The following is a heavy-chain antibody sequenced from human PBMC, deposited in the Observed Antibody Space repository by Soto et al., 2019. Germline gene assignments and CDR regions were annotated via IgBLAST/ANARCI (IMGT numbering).Heavy chain of an antibody. Sequence: PGESLKISCKGSGSSFSTYLISWVRQMAGRGLEWMGRIYPDDSDTRYSPSFQGQVTISADKSIRTAHLKWSSLKASDSAMYYCATGPDYGDFWGQGTPVTVAS. CDR3: ATGPDYGDF. CDR1: GSSFSTYL. J-gene: IGHJ4*02. V-gene: IGHV5-51*01. CDR2: IYPDDSDT.